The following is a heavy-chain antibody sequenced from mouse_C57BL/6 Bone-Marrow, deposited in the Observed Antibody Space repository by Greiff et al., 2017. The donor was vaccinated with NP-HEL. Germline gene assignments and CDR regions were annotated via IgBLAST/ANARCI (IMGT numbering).Heavy chain of an antibody. CDR2: ISSGGSYT. D-gene: IGHD1-1*01. CDR1: GFTLSSYG. Sequence: DVMLVESGGDLVKPGGSLKLSCAASGFTLSSYGMSWVRQTPDKRLEWVATISSGGSYTYYPDSVKGRFTISRDNAKNTLYLQMSSLKSEDTAMYYCARHGTTVVAFDYWGQGTTLTVSS. CDR3: ARHGTTVVAFDY. V-gene: IGHV5-6*02. J-gene: IGHJ2*01.